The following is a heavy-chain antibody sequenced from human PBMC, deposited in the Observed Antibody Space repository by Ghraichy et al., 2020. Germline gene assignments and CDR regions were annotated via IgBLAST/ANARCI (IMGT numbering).Heavy chain of an antibody. CDR3: AKSSSGWSRAFLDY. CDR1: GFSFDDYA. V-gene: IGHV3-9*01. CDR2: ISWNSNNK. J-gene: IGHJ4*02. D-gene: IGHD6-19*01. Sequence: GGSLRLSCAVSGFSFDDYAIHWVRLAPGKGLEWVSGISWNSNNKGYPDSVKGRFTISRDNAKNSLYLQMNSLRAEDTAFYYCAKSSSGWSRAFLDYWGQGTLVTVSS.